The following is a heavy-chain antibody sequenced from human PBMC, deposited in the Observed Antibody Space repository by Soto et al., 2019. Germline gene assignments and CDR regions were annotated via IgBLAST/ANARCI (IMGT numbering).Heavy chain of an antibody. CDR1: GGSISSSSYY. CDR2: IYYSGST. J-gene: IGHJ6*02. D-gene: IGHD1-1*01. Sequence: SETLSLTCTVSGGSISSSSYYWGWIRQPPGKGLEWIGSIYYSGSTYYNPSLKSRVAISVDTSKNQFSLKLSSVTAADTAVYYCARRVHGMDVWGQGTTVTVSS. CDR3: ARRVHGMDV. V-gene: IGHV4-39*01.